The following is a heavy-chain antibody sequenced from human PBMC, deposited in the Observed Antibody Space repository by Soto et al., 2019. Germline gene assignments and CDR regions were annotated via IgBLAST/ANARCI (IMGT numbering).Heavy chain of an antibody. CDR2: ISYDGSNK. CDR3: ARDRIYSSSWYDY. Sequence: ESGGGVVQPGRSLRLSCAASGFTFSSYAMHWVRQAPGKGLEWVAVISYDGSNKYYADSVKGRFTISRDNSKNPLYLQMNSLRAEDTAVYYCARDRIYSSSWYDYWGQGTLVTVSS. V-gene: IGHV3-30-3*01. D-gene: IGHD6-13*01. J-gene: IGHJ4*02. CDR1: GFTFSSYA.